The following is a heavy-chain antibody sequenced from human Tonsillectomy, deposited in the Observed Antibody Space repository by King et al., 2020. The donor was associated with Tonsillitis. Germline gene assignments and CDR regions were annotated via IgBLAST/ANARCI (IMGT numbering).Heavy chain of an antibody. CDR2: IKRDGRDK. V-gene: IGHV3-7*01. CDR3: ARQYGDYGWYLDL. J-gene: IGHJ2*01. CDR1: GFTFSNYW. D-gene: IGHD4-17*01. Sequence: VQLVESGGGLVQPGGSLRLSCVVSGFTFSNYWMTWVRQAPGKGLEWVASIKRDGRDKTYADSGKGRFTISRDNGKNTLFLQMSSLRGEDTAVYYCARQYGDYGWYLDLWGRGTLVTVST.